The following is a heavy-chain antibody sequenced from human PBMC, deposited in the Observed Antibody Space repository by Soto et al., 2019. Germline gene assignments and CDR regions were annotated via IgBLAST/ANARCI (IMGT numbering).Heavy chain of an antibody. J-gene: IGHJ4*02. CDR2: IWYDGSNT. CDR1: GFTFSSYG. Sequence: PGGSLRLSCAASGFTFSSYGMHWVRQAPGKGLEWVAVIWYDGSNTYYADSVKGRFTISRDNSKNTLYLQMNSLRAEDTAVYYCAKDRYLDHDSRGYLFDNWGQGTLVTVSS. V-gene: IGHV3-33*06. D-gene: IGHD3-22*01. CDR3: AKDRYLDHDSRGYLFDN.